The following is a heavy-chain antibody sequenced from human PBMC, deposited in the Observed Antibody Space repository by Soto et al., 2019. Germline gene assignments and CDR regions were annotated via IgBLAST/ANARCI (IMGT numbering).Heavy chain of an antibody. Sequence: SETLSLTCTVSGGSISSYYWSWIRQPPGKGLEWIGYIYYSGSTNYNPSLESRVTISVDTSKNQFSLKLSSVTAADTAVYYCARRYGYSFDYWGQGALVTVSS. CDR1: GGSISSYY. CDR2: IYYSGST. J-gene: IGHJ4*02. D-gene: IGHD1-1*01. V-gene: IGHV4-59*08. CDR3: ARRYGYSFDY.